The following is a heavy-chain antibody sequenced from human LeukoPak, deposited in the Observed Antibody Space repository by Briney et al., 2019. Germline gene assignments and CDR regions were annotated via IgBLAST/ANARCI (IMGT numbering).Heavy chain of an antibody. CDR1: GFTFSNYV. CDR2: IWYDGSNK. D-gene: IGHD1-1*01. CDR3: ARDQGTSTTAPKRKGRFDP. V-gene: IGHV3-33*01. J-gene: IGHJ5*02. Sequence: GGSLRLSCAASGFTFSNYVMHWVRQAPGKGLEWVALIWYDGSNKYYADSVKGRFIISRDNSKNTLYLPMNSLRAEDTAVYYCARDQGTSTTAPKRKGRFDPWGQGTLVTVSS.